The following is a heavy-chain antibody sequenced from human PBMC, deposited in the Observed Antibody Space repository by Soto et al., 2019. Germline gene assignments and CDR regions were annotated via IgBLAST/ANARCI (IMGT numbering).Heavy chain of an antibody. CDR3: ARDRVWFGELPYYYYGMDV. CDR1: GGSISSGDYY. D-gene: IGHD3-10*01. V-gene: IGHV4-30-4*01. CDR2: IYYSGST. J-gene: IGHJ6*02. Sequence: QVQLQESGPGLVKPSQTLSLTCTVSGGSISSGDYYWSWIRQPPGKGLEWIGYIYYSGSTYYNPSLNNRLTISVDTSKNQFSLKLSSVTAADTAVYYCARDRVWFGELPYYYYGMDVWGQGTTVTVSS.